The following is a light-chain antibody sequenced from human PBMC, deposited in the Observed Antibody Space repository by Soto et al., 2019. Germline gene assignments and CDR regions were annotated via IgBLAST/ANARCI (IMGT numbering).Light chain of an antibody. J-gene: IGKJ1*01. CDR3: QQSGRTSWT. CDR1: QSVSTNF. Sequence: EIVLTQSPGTLSLSPGEGATLSCRASQSVSTNFFAWYQQKPDQAPRLLIYGASTRATGIPDRFSGSGSGTDFTLPIRRLEPEDFAVYYCQQSGRTSWTFGQGTKVEIK. V-gene: IGKV3-20*01. CDR2: GAS.